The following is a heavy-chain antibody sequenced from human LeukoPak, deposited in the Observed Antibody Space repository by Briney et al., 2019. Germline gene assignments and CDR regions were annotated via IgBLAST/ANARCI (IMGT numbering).Heavy chain of an antibody. D-gene: IGHD3-10*01. V-gene: IGHV4-34*01. Sequence: ASETLSLTCAVYGGSFSGYYWSWIRQPPGKGLEWIGEINHSGSTNYNPSLKSRVIISVDTSKNQFSLKLSSVTAADTAVYYCTRGFGELLFDYWGQGTLVTVSS. CDR1: GGSFSGYY. CDR2: INHSGST. J-gene: IGHJ4*02. CDR3: TRGFGELLFDY.